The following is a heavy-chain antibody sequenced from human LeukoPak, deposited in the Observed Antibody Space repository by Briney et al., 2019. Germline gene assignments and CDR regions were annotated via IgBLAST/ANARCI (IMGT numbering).Heavy chain of an antibody. J-gene: IGHJ4*02. D-gene: IGHD3-22*01. CDR3: AKAHSDDTYYFDY. CDR2: ISYDGSNK. V-gene: IGHV3-30*18. Sequence: PGGSLRLSCTASGFTFSSYGMHWVRQAPGKGLEWVAVISYDGSNKYYADSVKGRFTISRDNSKNTLYLQMNSLGAEDTAVYYCAKAHSDDTYYFDYWGQGTLVTVSS. CDR1: GFTFSSYG.